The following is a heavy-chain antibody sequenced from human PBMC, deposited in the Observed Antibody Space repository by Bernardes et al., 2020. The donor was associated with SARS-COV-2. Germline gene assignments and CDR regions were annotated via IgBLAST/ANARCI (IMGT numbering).Heavy chain of an antibody. D-gene: IGHD3-10*01. CDR3: ARDRRFGELGSWFDP. Sequence: SVKVSCKASGYSFTTYLINWVRQAPGQGLEWMGSFDPQYGDPIYAQKFQGRITLTRDTSITTVYMELSRLTSDDTAVYFCARDRRFGELGSWFDPWGQGTLVTVSS. V-gene: IGHV1-2*02. CDR1: GYSFTTYL. J-gene: IGHJ5*02. CDR2: FDPQYGDP.